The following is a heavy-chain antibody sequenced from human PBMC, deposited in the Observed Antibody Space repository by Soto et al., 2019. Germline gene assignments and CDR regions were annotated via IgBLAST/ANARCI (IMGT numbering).Heavy chain of an antibody. CDR3: ARRNDDLLTGDYYHGMVV. V-gene: IGHV4-39*01. Sequence: LPLTCSVSGGSISSSRYYWGWIRQPPGNGLEWIGSIYYSGSTYYNPSLKSRVTISVDTSKNQFSLKLSSVTAADTAVYSCARRNDDLLTGDYYHGMVVWGQGTTVSV. D-gene: IGHD3-9*01. CDR1: GGSISSSRYY. CDR2: IYYSGST. J-gene: IGHJ6*02.